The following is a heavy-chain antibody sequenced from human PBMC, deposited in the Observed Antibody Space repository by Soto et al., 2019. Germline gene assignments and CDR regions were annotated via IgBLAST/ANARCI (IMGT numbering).Heavy chain of an antibody. J-gene: IGHJ5*02. CDR1: GFTFSSYA. CDR3: SRAKPYYIFNYFSWFDP. V-gene: IGHV3-30-3*01. CDR2: ISYDGSNK. D-gene: IGHD3-10*01. Sequence: GGSLRLSCAASGFTFSSYAMHWVRQAPGKGLEWVAVISYDGSNKYYADPVKGRFTISRDNSKNTLYLQMNSLRAEDTAVYYCSRAKPYYIFNYFSWFDPWGQGTLVTVSS.